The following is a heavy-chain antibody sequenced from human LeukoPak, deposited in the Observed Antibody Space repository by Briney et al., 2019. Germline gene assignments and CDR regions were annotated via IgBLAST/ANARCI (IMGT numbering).Heavy chain of an antibody. Sequence: PSETLFLTCTVSGGSISSGGYYWSWIRQHPGKGLEWIGYIYYSGSTYYNPSLKSRVTISVDTSKNQFSLKLSSVTAADTAVYYCASLGYYYDSSGYYLFDYWGQGTLVTVSS. CDR1: GGSISSGGYY. J-gene: IGHJ4*02. CDR2: IYYSGST. V-gene: IGHV4-31*03. D-gene: IGHD3-22*01. CDR3: ASLGYYYDSSGYYLFDY.